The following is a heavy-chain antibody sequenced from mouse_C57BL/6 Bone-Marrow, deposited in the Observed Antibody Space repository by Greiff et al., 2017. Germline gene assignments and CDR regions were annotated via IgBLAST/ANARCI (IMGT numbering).Heavy chain of an antibody. Sequence: EVKLMESGGGLVKPGGSLKLSCAASGFTFSSYAMSWVRQTPEKRLEWVATISDGGSYTYYPDNVKGRFTISRDNAKNNLYLQMSQLKSEDTAMYYCARVAYGFYAMDYWGQGTSVTVSS. CDR2: ISDGGSYT. CDR3: ARVAYGFYAMDY. D-gene: IGHD2-2*01. V-gene: IGHV5-4*03. J-gene: IGHJ4*01. CDR1: GFTFSSYA.